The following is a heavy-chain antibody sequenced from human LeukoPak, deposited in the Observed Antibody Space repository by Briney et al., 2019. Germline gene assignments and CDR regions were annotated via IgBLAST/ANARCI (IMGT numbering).Heavy chain of an antibody. V-gene: IGHV4-59*11. CDR1: GGSISPLY. Sequence: PSETLSLTCTVSGGSISPLYWGWIRQPPGKGLEFIGYIYDSGAANYNPSLKSRVTLSVDTSKNQFSLKLNSVTAADTAVYYCARGGVTAKYYFDSWGQGTLVTVSS. CDR3: ARGGVTAKYYFDS. D-gene: IGHD3-10*01. CDR2: IYDSGAA. J-gene: IGHJ4*02.